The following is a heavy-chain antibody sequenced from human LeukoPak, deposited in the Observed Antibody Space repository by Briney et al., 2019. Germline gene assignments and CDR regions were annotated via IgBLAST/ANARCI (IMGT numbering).Heavy chain of an antibody. V-gene: IGHV3-21*01. Sequence: GGSLRLSCAASGFTFSSYSMNWVRQAPGKGLEWVSSISSSSSYIYYADSVKGRFTISRDNAKNSLYLQMNSLRAEDTAVYYCARDGGASRGYSYGYNYWGQGTLVTVSS. D-gene: IGHD5-18*01. CDR1: GFTFSSYS. J-gene: IGHJ4*02. CDR3: ARDGGASRGYSYGYNY. CDR2: ISSSSSYI.